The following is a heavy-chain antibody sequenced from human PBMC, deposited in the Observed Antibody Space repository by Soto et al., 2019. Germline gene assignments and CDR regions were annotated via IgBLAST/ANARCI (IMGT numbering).Heavy chain of an antibody. CDR3: ARVDYSNADYYYYGMDV. CDR1: GYSFTSYW. V-gene: IGHV5-51*01. CDR2: IYPGDSDT. J-gene: IGHJ6*02. D-gene: IGHD4-4*01. Sequence: GESLKISCKGSGYSFTSYWIGWVRQMPGKGLEWMGIIYPGDSDTRYSPSFQGQVTISADKSISTAYLQWSSLKASDTAMYYCARVDYSNADYYYYGMDVWGQGTTVTVS.